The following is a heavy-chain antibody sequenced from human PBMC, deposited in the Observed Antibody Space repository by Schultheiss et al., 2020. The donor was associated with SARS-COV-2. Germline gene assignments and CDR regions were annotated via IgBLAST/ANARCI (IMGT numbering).Heavy chain of an antibody. D-gene: IGHD1-7*01. J-gene: IGHJ4*02. CDR1: GFTFSSYS. V-gene: IGHV3-53*01. Sequence: GESLKISCAASGFTFSSYSMNWVRQAPGKGLEWVSVIYSGGSTFYADSVKGRFTISRDNSKNTLYLQMNSLRAEDTAVYYCAVQELRPQWGQGTLVTVSS. CDR2: IYSGGST. CDR3: AVQELRPQ.